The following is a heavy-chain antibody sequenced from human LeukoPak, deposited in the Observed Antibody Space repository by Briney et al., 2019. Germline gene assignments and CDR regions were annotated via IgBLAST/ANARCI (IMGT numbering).Heavy chain of an antibody. CDR2: IYTSGST. CDR1: GGSISGSY. V-gene: IGHV4-4*07. Sequence: SETLSLTCTVSGGSISGSYWNWVRQPAEKGLEWIGRIYTSGSTNYNPSLKSRVTMSVDTSKNQFSLKLSSVTAADTAVYYCARGIAVAGGDYWGQGTLVTVSS. CDR3: ARGIAVAGGDY. D-gene: IGHD6-19*01. J-gene: IGHJ4*02.